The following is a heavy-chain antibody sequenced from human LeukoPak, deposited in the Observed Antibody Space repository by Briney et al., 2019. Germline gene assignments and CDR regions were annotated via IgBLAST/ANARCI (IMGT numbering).Heavy chain of an antibody. Sequence: GESLKISCKVAGYSFTSYWIGWVRQMPGKGLEWMGIIYPGDSDTRYSPSFQGQATISADKSISTAYLQWSSLKASDTAMYYCARGYSYGPGDYYYYMDVWGKGTTVTISS. CDR2: IYPGDSDT. D-gene: IGHD5-18*01. CDR3: ARGYSYGPGDYYYYMDV. V-gene: IGHV5-51*01. J-gene: IGHJ6*03. CDR1: GYSFTSYW.